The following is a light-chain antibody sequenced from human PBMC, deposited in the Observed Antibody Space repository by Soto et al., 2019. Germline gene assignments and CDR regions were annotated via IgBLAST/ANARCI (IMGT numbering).Light chain of an antibody. Sequence: QSALTQPASVSGSPGQWITISCTGTSSDIGGYNYVSWYQHHPGKAPKLMIYDVSHRPSGVSNRFSGSKSGNTASLTISGLQAEDEADYYCSSSTGSSTRVFGTGTKVTVL. V-gene: IGLV2-14*03. CDR1: SSDIGGYNY. CDR2: DVS. J-gene: IGLJ1*01. CDR3: SSSTGSSTRV.